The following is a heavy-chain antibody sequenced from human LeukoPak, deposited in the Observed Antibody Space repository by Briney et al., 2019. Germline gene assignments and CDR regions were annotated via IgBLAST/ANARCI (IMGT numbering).Heavy chain of an antibody. CDR3: ARGLEELDYYGMDV. Sequence: GGSLRLSCAASGFTFSSYAMSWVRQAPGKGLEWVANIKQDGSEKYYVDSVKGRFTISRDNAKNSLYLQMNSLRAEDTAVYYCARGLEELDYYGMDVWGQGTTVTVSS. CDR2: IKQDGSEK. CDR1: GFTFSSYA. J-gene: IGHJ6*02. V-gene: IGHV3-7*01. D-gene: IGHD3-16*01.